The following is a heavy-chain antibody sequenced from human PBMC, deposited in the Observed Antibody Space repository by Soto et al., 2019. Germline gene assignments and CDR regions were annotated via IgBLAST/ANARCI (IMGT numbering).Heavy chain of an antibody. Sequence: VQLVQSGGEVKKPGASVNVSCKTSGYTFTNYGISWVRQAPGQGLEFVGWITTYNGNTNYAQKFQDRVTMTRDTSTSTAYMELRSLRSDDTAMYYCATFLQLRPLGYWGQGTLVTVSS. CDR3: ATFLQLRPLGY. V-gene: IGHV1-18*01. CDR2: ITTYNGNT. D-gene: IGHD1-1*01. J-gene: IGHJ4*02. CDR1: GYTFTNYG.